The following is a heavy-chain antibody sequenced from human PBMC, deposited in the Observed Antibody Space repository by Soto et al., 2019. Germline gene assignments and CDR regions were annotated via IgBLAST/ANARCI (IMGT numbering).Heavy chain of an antibody. J-gene: IGHJ6*03. CDR1: GYSFTSYW. V-gene: IGHV5-51*01. Sequence: GESLKISCKGSGYSFTSYWIGWVRQMPGKGLEWMGIIYPGDSDTRYSPSFQGQVTISADKSISTAYLQWSSLKASDTAMYYCARHGWVYCSSTSCPGPYYYYYMDVWGKGTTVTVSS. D-gene: IGHD2-2*01. CDR3: ARHGWVYCSSTSCPGPYYYYYMDV. CDR2: IYPGDSDT.